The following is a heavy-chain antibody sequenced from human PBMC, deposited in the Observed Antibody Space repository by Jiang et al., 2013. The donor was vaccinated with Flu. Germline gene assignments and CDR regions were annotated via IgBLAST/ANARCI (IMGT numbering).Heavy chain of an antibody. V-gene: IGHV4-4*02. J-gene: IGHJ4*02. CDR2: IYHSGST. CDR3: ATTTALSYFDY. D-gene: IGHD1-1*01. CDR1: SSSNW. Sequence: SSSNWWSWVRQPPGKGLEWIGEIYHSGSTNYNPSLKSRVTISVDKSKNQFSLKLSSVTAADTAVYYCATTTALSYFDYWGQGTLVTVSS.